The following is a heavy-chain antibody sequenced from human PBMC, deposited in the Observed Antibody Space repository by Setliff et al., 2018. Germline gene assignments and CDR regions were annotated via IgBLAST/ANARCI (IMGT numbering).Heavy chain of an antibody. CDR3: AREVGTSTSSDAFDV. Sequence: PSETLSLTCTVSGDSISSGDYFWSWIRQPPGKGLEWIAYIYHSGSAYYNPSLRSRVTMSVDTSKNQFSLHLTSVAAADTAVYHCAREVGTSTSSDAFDVWGQGMMGTVSS. CDR1: GDSISSGDYF. CDR2: IYHSGSA. D-gene: IGHD1-26*01. V-gene: IGHV4-30-4*08. J-gene: IGHJ3*01.